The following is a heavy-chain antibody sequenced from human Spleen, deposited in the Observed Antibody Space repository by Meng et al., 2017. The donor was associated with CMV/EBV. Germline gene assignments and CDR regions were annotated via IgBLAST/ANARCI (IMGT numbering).Heavy chain of an antibody. J-gene: IGHJ6*02. CDR2: IYHSGTN. Sequence: SETLSLTCGVSGFFISSGYHWAWIRQLPGKGLEWIGSIYHSGTNYYNPSLKSRLVISVDTSKKQFSLKLTSVTAADTAVYYCARFGYCSSISCLRQSAWSRPYHYYGLDVWGQGTTVTVSS. V-gene: IGHV4-38-2*01. D-gene: IGHD2-2*01. CDR3: ARFGYCSSISCLRQSAWSRPYHYYGLDV. CDR1: GFFISSGYH.